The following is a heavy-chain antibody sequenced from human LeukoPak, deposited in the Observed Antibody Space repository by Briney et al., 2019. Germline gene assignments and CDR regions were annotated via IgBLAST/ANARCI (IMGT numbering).Heavy chain of an antibody. Sequence: PGGSLRLSCAASGFTSSDYYMSWIRQAPGKGLEWGSYISSSGSTIDYADSVKGRFTISRDNAKNSLYLQMNSLRAEDTAVYYCARDAVLRYFDWLVPWFDPWGQGTLVTVSS. CDR2: ISSSGSTI. J-gene: IGHJ5*02. D-gene: IGHD3-9*01. CDR3: ARDAVLRYFDWLVPWFDP. CDR1: GFTSSDYY. V-gene: IGHV3-11*04.